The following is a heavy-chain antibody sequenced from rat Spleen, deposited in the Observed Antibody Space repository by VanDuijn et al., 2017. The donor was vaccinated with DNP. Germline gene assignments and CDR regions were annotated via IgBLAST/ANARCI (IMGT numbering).Heavy chain of an antibody. CDR2: TNYAGGST. CDR3: SIYYFSGDNWFAY. Sequence: EVQLVESGGDLVQPGRSLKLSCAASGFTFSDYYMAWVRQAPTKGLEWVAYTNYAGGSTYNGDSVKGRFTISRDNAENTLYLQMNSLRSEDTATYYCSIYYFSGDNWFAYWGQGTLVTVSS. J-gene: IGHJ3*01. V-gene: IGHV5-20*01. CDR1: GFTFSDYY. D-gene: IGHD1-1*01.